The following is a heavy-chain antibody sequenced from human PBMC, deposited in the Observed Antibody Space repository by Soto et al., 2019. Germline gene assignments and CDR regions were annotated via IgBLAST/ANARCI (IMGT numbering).Heavy chain of an antibody. J-gene: IGHJ6*02. Sequence: QVQLQQWGAGLLKPSETLSLTCAVYGGSLSGFYWSWIRQPPGKGLEWMGEINHRGSTNYNPSLKSRVTISVDTSKNQFSLKLSSVTAADTAVYYCARKTTISPRPRVGYYYYGMDVWGQGTTVTVSS. CDR3: ARKTTISPRPRVGYYYYGMDV. CDR2: INHRGST. V-gene: IGHV4-34*01. D-gene: IGHD6-6*01. CDR1: GGSLSGFY.